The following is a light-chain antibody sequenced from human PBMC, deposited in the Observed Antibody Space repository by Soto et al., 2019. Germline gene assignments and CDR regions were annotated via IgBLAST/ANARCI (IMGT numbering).Light chain of an antibody. CDR3: QQVKSFPRT. Sequence: EIVLTQSPGTLSLSPGERATLSCRASQSVSSSYLAWYQQKPGQAPRLLIYGASSRATGIPDRFSGSGSGTDFTLTISSLQPEDFATYYCQQVKSFPRTFGQGTKVEIK. CDR2: GAS. V-gene: IGKV3-20*01. J-gene: IGKJ1*01. CDR1: QSVSSSY.